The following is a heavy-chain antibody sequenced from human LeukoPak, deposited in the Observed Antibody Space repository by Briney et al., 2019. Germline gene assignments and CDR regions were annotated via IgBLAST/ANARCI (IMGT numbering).Heavy chain of an antibody. CDR1: GFTFSSYW. CDR2: TKQDGSEK. J-gene: IGHJ3*02. V-gene: IGHV3-7*01. Sequence: GGSLRLSCAASGFTFSSYWMSWVRQAPGKGLEWVANTKQDGSEKYYVDSVKGRFTISRDNAKNSLYLQMNSLRAEDTAVYYCARDRGGLTTVVTSGLAFDIWGQGTMVTVSS. CDR3: ARDRGGLTTVVTSGLAFDI. D-gene: IGHD4-23*01.